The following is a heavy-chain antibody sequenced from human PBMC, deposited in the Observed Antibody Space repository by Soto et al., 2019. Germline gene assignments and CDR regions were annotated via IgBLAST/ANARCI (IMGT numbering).Heavy chain of an antibody. J-gene: IGHJ4*02. V-gene: IGHV3-15*07. Sequence: EVQLVESGGGLVKPGGSLRLSCAASGFTFSNAWMNWVRQAPGKGLEWVGRIKSKTDGGTTDYAAPVKGRFTISRDDSKNTLYLQMNSLKTEDTAVYYCTTWVFGVVIPGAFNPRKIDYWGQGTLVTVSS. CDR1: GFTFSNAW. CDR2: IKSKTDGGTT. D-gene: IGHD3-3*01. CDR3: TTWVFGVVIPGAFNPRKIDY.